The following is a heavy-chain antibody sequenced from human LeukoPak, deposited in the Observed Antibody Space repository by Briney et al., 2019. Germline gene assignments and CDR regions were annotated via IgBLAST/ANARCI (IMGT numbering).Heavy chain of an antibody. CDR1: GFTFSSYS. Sequence: TGGSLRLSCAASGFTFSSYSMNWVRQAPGKGLEWVSSISSSSSYIYYADSVKGRFTISRDNAKNSLYLQMNILRAEDTAVYYCARDYGGNLRAFDIWGQGTMVTVSS. CDR2: ISSSSSYI. D-gene: IGHD4-23*01. J-gene: IGHJ3*02. V-gene: IGHV3-21*01. CDR3: ARDYGGNLRAFDI.